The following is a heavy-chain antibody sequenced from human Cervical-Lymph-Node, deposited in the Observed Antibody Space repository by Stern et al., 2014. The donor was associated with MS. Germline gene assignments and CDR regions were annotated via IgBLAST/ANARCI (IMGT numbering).Heavy chain of an antibody. Sequence: QVQLQESGPGLVKPSETLSLTCAVSGDSISSYTHYWAWIRQPPGKGLESIGSVYSGGPTNYTPPLKIRVTIPVNTSKNHSSWGLNAVTAADTAVYYCAKHACTGAACPFDLWGQGTLVTVSS. CDR1: GDSISSYTHY. CDR2: VYSGGPT. V-gene: IGHV4-39*01. CDR3: AKHACTGAACPFDL. J-gene: IGHJ4*02. D-gene: IGHD2-8*02.